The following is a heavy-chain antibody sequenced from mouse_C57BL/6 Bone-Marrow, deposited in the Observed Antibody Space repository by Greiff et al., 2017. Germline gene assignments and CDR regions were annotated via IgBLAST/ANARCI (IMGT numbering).Heavy chain of an antibody. D-gene: IGHD1-1*01. V-gene: IGHV1-85*01. CDR2: IYPRAGST. CDR3: ASRRIYSSMDY. Sequence: VKLVESGPELVKPGASVKLSCKASGYTFTSYDINWVKQRPGQGLEWIGWIYPRAGSTKYNEKFKGKATLTVDTSYSTAYMELHSLTSEDSAVYFCASRRIYSSMDYWGQGTSVTVSS. J-gene: IGHJ4*01. CDR1: GYTFTSYD.